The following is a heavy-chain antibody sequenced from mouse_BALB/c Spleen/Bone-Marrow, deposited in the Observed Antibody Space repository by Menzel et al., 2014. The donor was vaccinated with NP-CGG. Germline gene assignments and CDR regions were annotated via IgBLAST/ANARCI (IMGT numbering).Heavy chain of an antibody. J-gene: IGHJ4*01. V-gene: IGHV2-2*02. CDR1: GFSLTSYG. CDR2: IWSGGST. D-gene: IGHD4-1*01. Sequence: QVQLQQSGLGLGQPSQSLSITCTVSGFSLTSYGVHWVRQSPGKGLEWLGVIWSGGSTDYNAAFISRLSITKDNSKSQVFFKMNSLQANDTAIYYCASNWDYAMDYWGQGTSVTVSS. CDR3: ASNWDYAMDY.